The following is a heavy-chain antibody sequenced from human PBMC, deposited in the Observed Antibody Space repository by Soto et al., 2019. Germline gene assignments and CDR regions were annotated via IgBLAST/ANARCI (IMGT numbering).Heavy chain of an antibody. CDR2: LSGSGGST. Sequence: EVQLLESGGGLVQPGGSLRLSCAASGFTFNNYAMSWVRQAPGKGLEWVSGLSGSGGSTYYADPVKGRFTISRDNSKNTLYLQMQILRAEDTAVYYCAKVQALYVGGFDYWGQGTLVTVSS. J-gene: IGHJ4*02. V-gene: IGHV3-23*01. CDR1: GFTFNNYA. CDR3: AKVQALYVGGFDY. D-gene: IGHD2-8*01.